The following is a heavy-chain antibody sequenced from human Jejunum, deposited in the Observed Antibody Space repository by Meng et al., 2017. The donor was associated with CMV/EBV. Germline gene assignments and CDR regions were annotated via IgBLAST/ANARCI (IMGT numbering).Heavy chain of an antibody. CDR1: GFTVSNSY. CDR3: ARVEQEMC. D-gene: IGHD1/OR15-1a*01. CDR2: IYGGGST. V-gene: IGHV3-66*01. J-gene: IGHJ4*02. Sequence: EVELVASGGGLVPPGGSLRLSCAASGFTVSNSYMSWVRQAPGNGLEWVSVIYGGGSTYYADSVKGRFTISRDSSKNTLYLQMNSLRDEDTAVYYCARVEQEMCWGQGTLVTVSS.